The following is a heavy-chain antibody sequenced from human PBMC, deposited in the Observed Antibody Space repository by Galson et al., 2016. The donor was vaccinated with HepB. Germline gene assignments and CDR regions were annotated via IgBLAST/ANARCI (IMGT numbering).Heavy chain of an antibody. CDR1: GFALGGYA. D-gene: IGHD3-9*01. CDR3: AKGFGATYYDILTGNDG. V-gene: IGHV3-23*01. J-gene: IGHJ4*02. CDR2: ISGSGGST. Sequence: SLRLSCAASGFALGGYATSWVRQAPGKGLEWVSGISGSGGSTYSADSVKGRFSISRDNLKNTVDLQMNSLGAEDTAVYYCAKGFGATYYDILTGNDGWGQGTLVTVSS.